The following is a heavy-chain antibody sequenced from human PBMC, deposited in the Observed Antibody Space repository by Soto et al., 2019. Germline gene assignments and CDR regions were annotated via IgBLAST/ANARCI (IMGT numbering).Heavy chain of an antibody. CDR3: ATSWSCTNGVCYTPQNWFDP. CDR2: FDPEDGET. CDR1: GYTLTELS. J-gene: IGHJ5*02. D-gene: IGHD2-8*01. V-gene: IGHV1-24*01. Sequence: VASVKVSCKVSGYTLTELSMHWVRQAPGKGLEWMGGFDPEDGETIYAQKFQGRVTMTEDTSTDTAYMELSSLRSEDTAVYYCATSWSCTNGVCYTPQNWFDPWGQGTLVTVSS.